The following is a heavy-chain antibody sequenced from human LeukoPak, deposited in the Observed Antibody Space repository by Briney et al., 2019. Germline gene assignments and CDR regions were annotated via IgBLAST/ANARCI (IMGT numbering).Heavy chain of an antibody. CDR2: IYYSGST. CDR1: GGSISSSSYY. CDR3: ARAYPTTVTPIDY. D-gene: IGHD4-11*01. Sequence: PSETLSLTCTVSGGSISSSSYYWGWIRQPPGKGLEWIGSIYYSGSTYYNPFLKSRVTISVDTSKNQFSLKLSSVTAADTAVYYCARAYPTTVTPIDYWGQGTLVTVSS. V-gene: IGHV4-39*07. J-gene: IGHJ4*02.